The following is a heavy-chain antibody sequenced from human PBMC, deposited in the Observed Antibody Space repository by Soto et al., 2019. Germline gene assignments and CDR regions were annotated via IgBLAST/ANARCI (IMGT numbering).Heavy chain of an antibody. CDR2: IILPFGTA. CDR1: GGTFSNYA. CDR3: ARGPDYEGYFDY. V-gene: IGHV1-69*12. D-gene: IGHD4-17*01. Sequence: QVRLVQSGAEVKKPGSSVKVSCKASGGTFSNYAISWVRQAPGQGLEWMGGIILPFGTANYAEKFQDSVPIPAEXSMTTTYMELRGLRSEDTAVYYCARGPDYEGYFDYWGQGTLVTVPS. J-gene: IGHJ4*02.